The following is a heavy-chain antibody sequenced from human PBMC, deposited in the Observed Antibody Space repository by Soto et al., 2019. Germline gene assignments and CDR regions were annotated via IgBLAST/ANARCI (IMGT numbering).Heavy chain of an antibody. CDR1: GFSFSNYV. Sequence: DVQLVESGGGLIQPGGSLRVSCAASGFSFSNYVMSWVRQAPGKGLEWVSGISSSGGNTDYADSVKGRFTISRDNSKKTVSLQMDSLRAEDSAVYYCAKEQARHLVLRDFYYYGMDAWGQGTTVTVSS. CDR2: ISSSGGNT. CDR3: AKEQARHLVLRDFYYYGMDA. J-gene: IGHJ6*02. V-gene: IGHV3-23*04. D-gene: IGHD6-6*01.